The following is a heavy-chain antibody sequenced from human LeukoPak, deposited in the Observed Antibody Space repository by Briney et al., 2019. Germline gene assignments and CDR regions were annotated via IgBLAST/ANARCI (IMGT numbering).Heavy chain of an antibody. V-gene: IGHV3-23*01. CDR1: GFTFSSYA. Sequence: GGSLRLSCAASGFTFSSYAMSWVRQAPGKGLEWVSAISGSGGSTYYADSVKGRFTISRDNSKNTLYLQMNSLRAEDTAVYYCARDQRTLYYYDSSGYPDYWGQGTLVTVSS. CDR3: ARDQRTLYYYDSSGYPDY. J-gene: IGHJ4*02. D-gene: IGHD3-22*01. CDR2: ISGSGGST.